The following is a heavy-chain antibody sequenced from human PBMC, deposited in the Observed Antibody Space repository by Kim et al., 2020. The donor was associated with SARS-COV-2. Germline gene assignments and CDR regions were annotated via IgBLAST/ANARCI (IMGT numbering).Heavy chain of an antibody. J-gene: IGHJ4*02. D-gene: IGHD6-6*01. V-gene: IGHV4-4*02. CDR3: ARKLCGSSSSCEIDY. Sequence: PSLKSRVTISVDKSKNQFSRKLSSVTAADTAVYYCARKLCGSSSSCEIDYWGQGTLVTVSS.